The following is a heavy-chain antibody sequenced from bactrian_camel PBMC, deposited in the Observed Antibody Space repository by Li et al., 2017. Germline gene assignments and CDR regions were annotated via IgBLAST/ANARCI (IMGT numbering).Heavy chain of an antibody. CDR3: AAERWTCEPTRWDY. CDR1: RRIYGYYS. Sequence: QLVESGGGSVQSGGSLRLACVVSRRIYGYYSMGWYRQGPGKEREGIALIDRDGHTSYSDAVKGRFTISQSNAKDMVYLQMNSLKPEDSGMYYCAAERWTCEPTRWDYWGQGTQVT. D-gene: IGHD1*01. CDR2: IDRDGHT. V-gene: IGHV3S53*01. J-gene: IGHJ4*01.